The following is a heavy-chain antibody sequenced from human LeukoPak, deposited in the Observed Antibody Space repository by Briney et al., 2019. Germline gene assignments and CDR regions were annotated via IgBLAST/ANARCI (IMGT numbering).Heavy chain of an antibody. J-gene: IGHJ4*02. V-gene: IGHV4-34*01. CDR2: INHSGST. CDR3: ARAVRHWNYYNY. Sequence: NPSETLSLTCAVYGGSFSGYYWSWIRQPPGKGLEWIGEINHSGSTNYNPSLKSRVTISVDTSKNQFSLKLSSVTAADTAVYYCARAVRHWNYYNYWGQGTLVTVSS. D-gene: IGHD1-7*01. CDR1: GGSFSGYY.